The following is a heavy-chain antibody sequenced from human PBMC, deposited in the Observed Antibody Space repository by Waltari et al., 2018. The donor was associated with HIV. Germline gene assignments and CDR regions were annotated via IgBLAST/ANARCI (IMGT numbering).Heavy chain of an antibody. D-gene: IGHD3-3*01. CDR3: ARDTNYTPYGMDV. CDR2: IKEGGSEK. Sequence: EVQLVESGGGLVQPGGSLRLSCAASGFTFSNYWMSWVRQAPGKGLGGVAKIKEGGSEKYYVDSVKGRFTSSRDNAKNSLYLQMNSLRAEDTAVYYCARDTNYTPYGMDVWGQGTTVTVSS. J-gene: IGHJ6*02. CDR1: GFTFSNYW. V-gene: IGHV3-7*01.